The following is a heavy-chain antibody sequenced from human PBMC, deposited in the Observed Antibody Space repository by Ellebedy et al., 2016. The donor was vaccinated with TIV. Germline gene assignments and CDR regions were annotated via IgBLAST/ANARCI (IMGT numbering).Heavy chain of an antibody. CDR1: GFTFDDYG. V-gene: IGHV3-20*04. J-gene: IGHJ4*02. CDR3: ARDDNYYGSGSYPSYFDY. CDR2: INWNGGST. D-gene: IGHD3-10*01. Sequence: GESLKISXAASGFTFDDYGMSWVRQAPGKGLEWVSGINWNGGSTGYADSVKGRFTISRDNAKNSLYLQMNSLRAEDTALYYCARDDNYYGSGSYPSYFDYWGQGTLVTVSS.